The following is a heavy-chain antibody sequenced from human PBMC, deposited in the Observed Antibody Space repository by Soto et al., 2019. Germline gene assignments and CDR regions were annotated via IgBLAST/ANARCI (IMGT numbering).Heavy chain of an antibody. J-gene: IGHJ1*01. Sequence: GGSLRLSCAASGFIFSSCEMICVRQAPGKGREWVSYISGSGYTCDGGPTIHYADSVKGRFTISRNNAKNSLYLQMNSLRVEDTAVYYCARVSQSFIEYFQHWGQGTLVTVSS. CDR2: ISGSGYTCDGGPTI. CDR3: ARVSQSFIEYFQH. V-gene: IGHV3-48*03. D-gene: IGHD3-16*02. CDR1: GFIFSSCE.